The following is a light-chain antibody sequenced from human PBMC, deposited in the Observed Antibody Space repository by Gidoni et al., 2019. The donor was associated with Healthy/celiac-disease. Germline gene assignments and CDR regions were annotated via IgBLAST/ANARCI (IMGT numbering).Light chain of an antibody. V-gene: IGKV3-11*01. CDR3: QQRSNWPPYT. CDR2: DAS. Sequence: EIVLTQSPATLSLSPGERATLSCRASQSVSSYLAWYQQKPGQAPRLLIYDASNRATGIPARFSGGGSGTDFTLTISSLEPEDFAVYYCQQRSNWPPYTFXQXTKLEIK. J-gene: IGKJ2*01. CDR1: QSVSSY.